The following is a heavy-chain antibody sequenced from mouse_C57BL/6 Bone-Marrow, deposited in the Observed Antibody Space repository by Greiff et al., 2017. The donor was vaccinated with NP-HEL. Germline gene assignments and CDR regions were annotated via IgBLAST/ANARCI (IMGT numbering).Heavy chain of an antibody. D-gene: IGHD3-2*02. CDR3: AREGWMNAMDY. Sequence: VQLQQSGPVLVKPGASVKMSCKASGYTFTDYYMNWVKQSHGKSLEWIGVINPYNGGTSYNQKFKGKATLTVDTSSSTAYMELNSLTSEDSAVYYCAREGWMNAMDYWGQGTSVTVSS. CDR1: GYTFTDYY. V-gene: IGHV1-19*01. CDR2: INPYNGGT. J-gene: IGHJ4*01.